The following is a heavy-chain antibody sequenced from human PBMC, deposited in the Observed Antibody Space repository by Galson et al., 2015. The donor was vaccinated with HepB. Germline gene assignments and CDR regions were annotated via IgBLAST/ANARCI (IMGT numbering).Heavy chain of an antibody. J-gene: IGHJ4*02. CDR2: ISYDGSNK. Sequence: SLRLSCAASGFTFSSYGMHWVRQAPGKGLEWVAVISYDGSNKYYADSVKGRFTISRDNSKNTLYLQMNSLRAEDTAVYYCAKEMVRGVISSGWYGFDYWGQGTLVTVSS. D-gene: IGHD3-10*01. V-gene: IGHV3-30*18. CDR3: AKEMVRGVISSGWYGFDY. CDR1: GFTFSSYG.